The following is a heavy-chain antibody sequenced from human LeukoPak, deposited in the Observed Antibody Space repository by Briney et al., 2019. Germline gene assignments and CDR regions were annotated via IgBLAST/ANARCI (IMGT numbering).Heavy chain of an antibody. CDR1: GFTFSSYA. D-gene: IGHD5-18*01. J-gene: IGHJ4*02. CDR3: AKMQLWPYFDY. Sequence: GGSLRLSCAASGFTFSSYAMSWVRQAPGKGLDWVSTISGSGGRTYYADSVKGRFTISGDNSKNTLYLQMNSLRAEDTAVYYCAKMQLWPYFDYWGQGTLVTVSS. V-gene: IGHV3-23*01. CDR2: ISGSGGRT.